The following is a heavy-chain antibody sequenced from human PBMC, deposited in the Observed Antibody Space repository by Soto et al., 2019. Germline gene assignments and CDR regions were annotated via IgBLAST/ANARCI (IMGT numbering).Heavy chain of an antibody. Sequence: GASVKVSCKVSGYTLTELSMHWVRQAPGKGLEWMGGFDPEDGETIYAQKFQGRVTMTEDTSTDTAYMELSSLRSEDTAVYYCATSRPVLLWFGESDLFGLWGQGTLVTVSS. J-gene: IGHJ4*02. V-gene: IGHV1-24*01. CDR1: GYTLTELS. CDR3: ATSRPVLLWFGESDLFGL. CDR2: FDPEDGET. D-gene: IGHD3-10*01.